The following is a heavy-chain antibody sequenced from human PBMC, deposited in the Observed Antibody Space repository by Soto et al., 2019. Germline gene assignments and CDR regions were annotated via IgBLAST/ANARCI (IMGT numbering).Heavy chain of an antibody. J-gene: IGHJ4*02. CDR3: ATAPRQYDTLGFGR. CDR2: LYSDGRT. Sequence: EVQLVESGGGLIQPGGSLRLSCAVSGFIVSSNYMSWVRQVPGKGLEYVSVLYSDGRTYYADSVEGRFTISRDDAKNTLYLHMNSLKSEDTATYYCATAPRQYDTLGFGRWGQGTLVTVSS. V-gene: IGHV3-53*01. CDR1: GFIVSSNY. D-gene: IGHD7-27*01.